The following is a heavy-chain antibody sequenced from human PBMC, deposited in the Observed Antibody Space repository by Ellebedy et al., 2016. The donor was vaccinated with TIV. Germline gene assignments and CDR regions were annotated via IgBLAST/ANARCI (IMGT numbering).Heavy chain of an antibody. V-gene: IGHV3-30*18. D-gene: IGHD4-11*01. Sequence: GESLKISCEASGFPFSSYAMHWARQAPGKGLEWVAVISYDGSNENYANSVKGRFTISRDNSKNSLYLQMNSLRAEDTAVYKCAKSYSNSPNFYYHHGLDVWGQGTTVTVSS. CDR1: GFPFSSYA. CDR3: AKSYSNSPNFYYHHGLDV. CDR2: ISYDGSNE. J-gene: IGHJ6*02.